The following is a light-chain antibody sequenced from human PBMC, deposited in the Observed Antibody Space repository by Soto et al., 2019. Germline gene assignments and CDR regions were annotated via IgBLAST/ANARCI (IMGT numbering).Light chain of an antibody. CDR3: QQYGSSPLT. CDR1: QSVSRDY. J-gene: IGKJ4*01. CDR2: AAS. Sequence: EIGLAQSPGTLSLSPGQRATLSRRASQSVSRDYVAWYQHKPGQAPRLLIYAASSRPSGIPDRFGGSGSGTDFTRTISILEPEDFALYYCQQYGSSPLTFGGGTRVEFK. V-gene: IGKV3-20*01.